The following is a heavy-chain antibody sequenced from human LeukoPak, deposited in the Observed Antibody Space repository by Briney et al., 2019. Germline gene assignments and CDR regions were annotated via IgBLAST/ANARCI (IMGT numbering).Heavy chain of an antibody. D-gene: IGHD2-21*01. CDR3: ASEVDCGGDCSDY. CDR2: ISSSSSYI. CDR1: GFTFSSYS. V-gene: IGHV3-21*01. Sequence: GGSLRLSCAASGFTFSSYSMNWVRQAPGKGLEWVSSISSSSSYIYYADSVKGRFTISRDNAKNSLYLQMNSLRAEDTAVYYCASEVDCGGDCSDYWGQGTLVTVSS. J-gene: IGHJ4*02.